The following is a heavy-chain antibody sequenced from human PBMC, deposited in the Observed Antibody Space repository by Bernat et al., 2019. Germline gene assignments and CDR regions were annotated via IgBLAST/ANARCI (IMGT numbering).Heavy chain of an antibody. V-gene: IGHV3-64*01. J-gene: IGHJ4*02. CDR2: IPGSGDST. Sequence: EVELVESGGTLVQPGGSLRLSCAASGFMFTKYAMHWVRQAPGKGPEYLSSIPGSGDSTQYANSVKGRFIISRDNSKNTLYLHMGSLRPDDMAVYYCARDKDGGYAFDHWGQGTLVTVSS. D-gene: IGHD5-12*01. CDR1: GFMFTKYA. CDR3: ARDKDGGYAFDH.